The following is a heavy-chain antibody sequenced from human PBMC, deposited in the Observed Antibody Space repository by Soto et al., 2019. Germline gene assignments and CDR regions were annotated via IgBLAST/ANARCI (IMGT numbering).Heavy chain of an antibody. Sequence: EVQLLESGGVWVQPGGSLRLSCAASGFTFSSYAMNWVRQAPGKGLEWVSGISDSGGTTNYAGSVRGRFTISRDNSKNTLFLQMNSLRAEDTAMYYCAKDQGYYYGSGSRFYMDVWGKGTTVTVSS. CDR2: ISDSGGTT. CDR1: GFTFSSYA. CDR3: AKDQGYYYGSGSRFYMDV. V-gene: IGHV3-23*01. D-gene: IGHD3-10*01. J-gene: IGHJ6*03.